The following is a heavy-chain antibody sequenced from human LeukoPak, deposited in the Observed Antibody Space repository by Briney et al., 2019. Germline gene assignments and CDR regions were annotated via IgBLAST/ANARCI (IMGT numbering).Heavy chain of an antibody. CDR3: ARGAHYHDSSQGYDY. Sequence: ASVKVSCKASGYTFTGYYIHWVRQAPGQGLEWMGWINPNSGGTNYAQKFQGRVTMTRDTSISTAYMDLSRLKSDDTAVYYCARGAHYHDSSQGYDYWGQGTLVTVSS. CDR1: GYTFTGYY. J-gene: IGHJ4*02. V-gene: IGHV1-2*02. D-gene: IGHD3-22*01. CDR2: INPNSGGT.